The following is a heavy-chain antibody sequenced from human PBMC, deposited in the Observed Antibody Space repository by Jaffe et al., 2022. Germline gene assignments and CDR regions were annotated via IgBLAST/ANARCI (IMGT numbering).Heavy chain of an antibody. Sequence: QLQLQESGPGLVKPSETLSLTCTVSGGSISSSSYYWGWIRQPPGKGLEWIGSIYYSGSTYYNPSLKSRVTISVDTSKNQFSLKLSSVTAADTAVYYCARLANTAMPRGYWGQGTLVTVSS. CDR3: ARLANTAMPRGY. CDR2: IYYSGST. D-gene: IGHD5-18*01. V-gene: IGHV4-39*01. J-gene: IGHJ4*02. CDR1: GGSISSSSYY.